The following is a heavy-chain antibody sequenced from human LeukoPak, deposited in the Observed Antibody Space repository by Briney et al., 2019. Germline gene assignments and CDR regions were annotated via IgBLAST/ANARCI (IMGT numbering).Heavy chain of an antibody. CDR1: GFTFSSYA. CDR2: ISYDGSNK. Sequence: GRSLRLSCAASGFTFSSYAMHWVRQAPGKGLEWVAVISYDGSNKYYADSVKGRFTISRDNSKNTLYLQMNSLRAEDTAVYYCAKSGARAGSFDYWGQGTLVTVSS. D-gene: IGHD1-26*01. V-gene: IGHV3-30-3*02. J-gene: IGHJ4*02. CDR3: AKSGARAGSFDY.